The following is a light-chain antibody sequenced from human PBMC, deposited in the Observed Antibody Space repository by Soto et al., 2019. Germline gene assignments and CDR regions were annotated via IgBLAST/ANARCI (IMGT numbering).Light chain of an antibody. CDR1: QSLLYSSNNKNY. Sequence: DIVMTQSPDSLAVSLGERATINCKSSQSLLYSSNNKNYLAWYQQKPGQPPKLLIYWASTRESGVPDRFSGSGSGTDFTLTISSLQAEDAAVYYCQQYYTIPRTFGQGTQVEIK. CDR2: WAS. CDR3: QQYYTIPRT. V-gene: IGKV4-1*01. J-gene: IGKJ1*01.